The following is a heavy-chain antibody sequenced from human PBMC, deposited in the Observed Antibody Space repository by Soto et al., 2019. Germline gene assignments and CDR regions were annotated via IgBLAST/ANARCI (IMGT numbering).Heavy chain of an antibody. D-gene: IGHD3-22*01. CDR1: GVKFTDYG. CDR3: ARDGARIDSSGKFDY. Sequence: GGSLRLSCVASGVKFTDYGLNWVRQTPGKGLEWVAISWFDGSIAYYAESVKGRFTISRDDSRNTVYLHMNSLRGEDTAMYYCARDGARIDSSGKFDYWGQGTQVTVSS. V-gene: IGHV3-33*01. CDR2: SWFDGSIA. J-gene: IGHJ4*02.